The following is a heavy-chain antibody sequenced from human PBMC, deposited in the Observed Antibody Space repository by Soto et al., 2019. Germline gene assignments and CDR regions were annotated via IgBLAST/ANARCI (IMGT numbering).Heavy chain of an antibody. V-gene: IGHV1-69*08. CDR1: GGTFSSYT. D-gene: IGHD5-12*01. CDR3: ARDPGGGGDGYNYVPY. Sequence: QVQLVQSGAEVKKPGSSVKVSCKASGGTFSSYTISWVRQAPGQGLEWMGRIIPILGIANYAQKFQGRVTITADKSTSTAYMELGSLRSGDPAVYYCARDPGGGGDGYNYVPYWGQGTLVTVSS. CDR2: IIPILGIA. J-gene: IGHJ4*02.